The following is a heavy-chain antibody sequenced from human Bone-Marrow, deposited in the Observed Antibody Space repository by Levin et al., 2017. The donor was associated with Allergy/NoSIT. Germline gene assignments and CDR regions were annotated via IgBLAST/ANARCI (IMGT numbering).Heavy chain of an antibody. J-gene: IGHJ4*02. Sequence: KSGESLKISCKASGGTFNSYVINWVRQAPGQGLEWMGGIIPIFDIPNYAQKFQGRVTITADESTDTAYMEVNSLTSEDTALYYCTADYYDASGYDRQDYWGPGTQVTVSS. V-gene: IGHV1-69*01. D-gene: IGHD3-22*01. CDR2: IIPIFDIP. CDR1: GGTFNSYV. CDR3: TADYYDASGYDRQDY.